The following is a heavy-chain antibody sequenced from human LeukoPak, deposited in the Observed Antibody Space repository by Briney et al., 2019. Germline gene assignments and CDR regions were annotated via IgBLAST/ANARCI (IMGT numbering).Heavy chain of an antibody. D-gene: IGHD5-12*01. J-gene: IGHJ6*02. CDR3: VKGHSGYEYYYYYVMDV. Sequence: GGSLRLSCSASGFTFSSYAMHWVSQAPGKGLEYVSAISSNGDSKYYAVSVKGIFTISRDNSKNTLYIKISSLRAEDTAVYYCVKGHSGYEYYYYYVMDVWGQGTTVTVSS. CDR2: ISSNGDSK. CDR1: GFTFSSYA. V-gene: IGHV3-64*05.